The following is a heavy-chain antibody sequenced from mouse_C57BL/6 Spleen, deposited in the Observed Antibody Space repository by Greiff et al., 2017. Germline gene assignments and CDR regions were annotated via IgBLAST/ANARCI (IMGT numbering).Heavy chain of an antibody. CDR1: GYTFTGYW. Sequence: VMLVESGAELMKPGASVKLSCKATGYTFTGYWIEWVKQRPGHGLEWIGEILPGSGSTNYNEKFKGKATFTADTSSNTAYMQLSSLTTEDSAIYYCARALTTVVATRWYFDVWGTGTTVTVSS. V-gene: IGHV1-9*01. CDR3: ARALTTVVATRWYFDV. J-gene: IGHJ1*03. CDR2: ILPGSGST. D-gene: IGHD1-1*01.